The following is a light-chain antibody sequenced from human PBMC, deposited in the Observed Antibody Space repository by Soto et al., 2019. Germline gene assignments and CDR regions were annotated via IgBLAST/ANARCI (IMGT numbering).Light chain of an antibody. Sequence: QSVLTQPASVSGSPGQSITISCTGTSSDVGGYNYVSWYQQHPGKAPKLMIYDVSNRPSGVSNRFSGSKSGNTASLTISGLQAEDEADYYCSSYTSSPTHVFGTGTKVTVL. CDR3: SSYTSSPTHV. CDR2: DVS. J-gene: IGLJ1*01. V-gene: IGLV2-14*01. CDR1: SSDVGGYNY.